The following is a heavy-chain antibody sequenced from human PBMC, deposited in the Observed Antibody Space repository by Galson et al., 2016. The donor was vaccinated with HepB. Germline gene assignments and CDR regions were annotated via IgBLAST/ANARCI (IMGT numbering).Heavy chain of an antibody. CDR2: MNGSGGSA. D-gene: IGHD3-9*01. Sequence: SLRLSCAASGFAFSSYAMTWVRQAPGKGLEWASDMNGSGGSAYYADSVKGRFTISRDKSKNTLYLQMNSLRVEDTAVYYCARERYFDPKVYFDYWGQGILVIVSS. CDR1: GFAFSSYA. CDR3: ARERYFDPKVYFDY. J-gene: IGHJ4*02. V-gene: IGHV3-23*01.